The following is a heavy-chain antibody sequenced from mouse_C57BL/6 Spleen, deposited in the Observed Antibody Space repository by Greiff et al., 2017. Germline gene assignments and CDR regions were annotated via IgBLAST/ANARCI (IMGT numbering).Heavy chain of an antibody. V-gene: IGHV5-4*03. D-gene: IGHD2-3*01. CDR2: ISDGGSYT. Sequence: EVKVVESGGGLVKPGGSLKLSCAASGFTFSSYAMSWVRQTPEKRLEWVATISDGGSYTYYPDNVKGRFTISRDNAKNNLSLKMRHLQSNDTAMYYSARSYDGYYGCWFAYWGQGTLVTVSA. CDR3: ARSYDGYYGCWFAY. CDR1: GFTFSSYA. J-gene: IGHJ3*01.